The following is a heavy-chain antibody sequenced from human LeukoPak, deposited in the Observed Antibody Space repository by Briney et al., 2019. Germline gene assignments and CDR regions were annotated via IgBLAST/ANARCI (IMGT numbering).Heavy chain of an antibody. Sequence: PGGSLRLSFSASGFVFSNYWMSWGRRAPGKGLEWDLGLGGSGGSTDHADSVKGRFTVSRDNSTNTLFLPMNSRRAEDTAVYYCARARVVVVPADILAYWGQGNLITVSS. D-gene: IGHD2-2*02. CDR1: GFVFSNYW. V-gene: IGHV3-23*01. J-gene: IGHJ4*02. CDR2: LGGSGGST. CDR3: ARARVVVVPADILAY.